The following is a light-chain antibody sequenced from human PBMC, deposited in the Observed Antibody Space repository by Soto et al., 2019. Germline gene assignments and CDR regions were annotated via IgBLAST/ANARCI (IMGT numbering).Light chain of an antibody. Sequence: NFMLTQPHSVSESPGKTVTISCTRTSGSIASNYVQWYQQRPDIAPATLIYGDTLRPSGVPDRFSGSIDSSSNSASLTISGLQIEDEADYYCQSYGVFGGRTKVTVL. V-gene: IGLV6-57*04. CDR3: QSYGV. CDR2: GDT. J-gene: IGLJ2*01. CDR1: SGSIASNY.